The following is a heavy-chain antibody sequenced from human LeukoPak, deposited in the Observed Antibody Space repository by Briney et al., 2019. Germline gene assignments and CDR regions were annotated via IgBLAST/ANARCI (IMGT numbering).Heavy chain of an antibody. Sequence: PGGSLRLSCAASGFTFSDYYMSWTRHARGKGLEWVSYISSSSSYTNYADSVKGRFTLSRDNAKNSLYLQMNSLRAEDTAVYYCARVGRGTGGAFDIWGKGTMVTVSS. D-gene: IGHD2-15*01. CDR3: ARVGRGTGGAFDI. CDR1: GFTFSDYY. V-gene: IGHV3-11*06. J-gene: IGHJ3*02. CDR2: ISSSSSYT.